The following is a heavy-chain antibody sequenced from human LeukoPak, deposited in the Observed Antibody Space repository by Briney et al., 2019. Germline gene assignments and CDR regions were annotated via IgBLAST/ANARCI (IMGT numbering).Heavy chain of an antibody. V-gene: IGHV3-20*03. J-gene: IGHJ5*02. CDR2: VSWKWGST. Sequence: GCLRVSSAEPRFFFYDDVMSWVPHAPRKGLLWVSGVSWKWGSTGYEDSVKSRLSISRDNVKNTLYLQMTSLRAEDTALYYCARYTRVEGLDLWGRGTLVTVSS. CDR1: RFFFYDDV. D-gene: IGHD1-14*01. CDR3: ARYTRVEGLDL.